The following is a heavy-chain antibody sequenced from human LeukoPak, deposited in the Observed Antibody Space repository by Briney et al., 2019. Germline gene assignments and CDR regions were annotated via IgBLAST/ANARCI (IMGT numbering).Heavy chain of an antibody. CDR2: ISSSGSTI. CDR1: GFTFSSYE. Sequence: QPGGSLRLSCAASGFTFSSYEMNWVRQAPGKGLEWVSYISSSGSTIYYADPVKGRFTISRDNAKNSLYLQMNSLRAEDTAVYYCARERRGYFDYWGQGTLVTVSS. V-gene: IGHV3-48*03. CDR3: ARERRGYFDY. D-gene: IGHD3-10*01. J-gene: IGHJ4*02.